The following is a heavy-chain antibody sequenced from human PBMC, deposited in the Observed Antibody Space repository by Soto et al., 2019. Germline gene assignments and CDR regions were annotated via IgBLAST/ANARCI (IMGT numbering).Heavy chain of an antibody. CDR2: ISPLISTT. CDR3: AASSSVAAAGYLKF. J-gene: IGHJ4*02. CDR1: GDLFNNYA. D-gene: IGHD6-13*01. Sequence: QVQLVQSGAEVKEPGSSVKVSCKATGDLFNNYAFNWVRQAPGQGLKWMGRISPLISTTNYAQKFQGRVTIGADELTTIVYLEVSNLESEATAMYYCAASSSVAAAGYLKFWGQGTLVTVSP. V-gene: IGHV1-69*01.